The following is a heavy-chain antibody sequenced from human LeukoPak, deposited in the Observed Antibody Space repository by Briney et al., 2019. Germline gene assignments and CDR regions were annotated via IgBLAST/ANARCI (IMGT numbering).Heavy chain of an antibody. Sequence: SETLSLTCAVYGGSFSGYYWSWIRQPPGKGLEWIGEINHSGSTNYNPSLKSRATISVDTSKNQFSLKLSSVTAADTAVYYCARHIGSNYYSYYYMDVWGKGTTVTVSS. J-gene: IGHJ6*03. V-gene: IGHV4-34*01. CDR3: ARHIGSNYYSYYYMDV. D-gene: IGHD3-10*01. CDR1: GGSFSGYY. CDR2: INHSGST.